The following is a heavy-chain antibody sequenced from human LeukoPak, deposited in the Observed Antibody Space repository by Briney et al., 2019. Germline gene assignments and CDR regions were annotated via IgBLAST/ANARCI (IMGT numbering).Heavy chain of an antibody. V-gene: IGHV3-30*18. CDR1: GFTVSSIY. D-gene: IGHD3-10*01. CDR3: AKELNYYGSGSYYNY. CDR2: ISYDGNNK. Sequence: PGGSLRLSCAASGFTVSSIYMSWVRQAPGKGLEWVAVISYDGNNKYYADSVKGRFTISRDNSKNTLYLQMNSLRAEDTAVYYCAKELNYYGSGSYYNYWGQGTLVTVSS. J-gene: IGHJ4*02.